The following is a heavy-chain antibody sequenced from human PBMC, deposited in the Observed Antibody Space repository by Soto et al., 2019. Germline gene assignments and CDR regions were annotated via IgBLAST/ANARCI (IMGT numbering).Heavy chain of an antibody. V-gene: IGHV3-23*01. CDR2: ISGSGGST. J-gene: IGHJ4*02. CDR3: AKDQARYYDSSGYYDKLGY. CDR1: GFTFSSYA. D-gene: IGHD3-22*01. Sequence: GGSLRLSCAASGFTFSSYAMSWVRQAPGKGLEWVSAISGSGGSTYYADSVKGRFTISRDNSKNTLYLQMNSLRAEDTAVYYCAKDQARYYDSSGYYDKLGYWGQGTLVTVSS.